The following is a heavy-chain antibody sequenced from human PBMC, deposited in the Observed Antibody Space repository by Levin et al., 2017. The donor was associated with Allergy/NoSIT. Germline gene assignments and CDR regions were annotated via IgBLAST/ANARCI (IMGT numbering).Heavy chain of an antibody. J-gene: IGHJ4*02. D-gene: IGHD4-23*01. CDR1: GFTFSGYS. V-gene: IGHV3-48*02. CDR2: ISSSSSDI. Sequence: GGSLRLSCAASGFTFSGYSMTWVRQAPGKGLEWVSYISSSSSDIYYADSVKGRFTISRDNAKNSLYLQMNSLRDEDTAVYYCAIGPNTVVIPPVNIDYWGQGTLVTVSS. CDR3: AIGPNTVVIPPVNIDY.